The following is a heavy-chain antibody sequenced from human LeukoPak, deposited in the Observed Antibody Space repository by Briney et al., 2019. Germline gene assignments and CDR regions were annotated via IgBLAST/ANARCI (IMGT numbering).Heavy chain of an antibody. V-gene: IGHV4-34*01. J-gene: IGHJ4*02. CDR1: GGSFSGYY. D-gene: IGHD6-19*01. CDR3: ARGTVAGTDY. CDR2: INHSGST. Sequence: SETLSLTCAVYGGSFSGYYWSWLRQPRGKGLEWIGEINHSGSTNYNPSLKSPVTISVDTSKNQFSLKLSSVTAADAAVYYCARGTVAGTDYWGQGTLVTVSS.